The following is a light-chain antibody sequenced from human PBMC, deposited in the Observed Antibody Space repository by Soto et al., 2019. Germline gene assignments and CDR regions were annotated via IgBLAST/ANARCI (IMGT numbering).Light chain of an antibody. CDR2: DAS. CDR1: TGAVTSGHY. V-gene: IGLV7-46*01. J-gene: IGLJ2*01. Sequence: QAVVTQEPSLTVSPGGTVTLTCGSSTGAVTSGHYPYWFQQKPGQAPRTLIYDASNKHSWTPARFSGSLLGGKAALTLSGAQPEDETDYYCSLSYSGAVIFGGGTKLTVL. CDR3: SLSYSGAVI.